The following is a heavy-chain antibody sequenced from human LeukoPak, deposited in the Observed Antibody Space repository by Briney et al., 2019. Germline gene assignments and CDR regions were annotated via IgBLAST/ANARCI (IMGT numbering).Heavy chain of an antibody. CDR1: GVSISSGDYY. D-gene: IGHD3-22*01. CDR3: ARVGRIYYDSSGYTYYFDY. Sequence: NSSETLSLTCTVSGVSISSGDYYWRWIRQPQGKGLEWIVYIYYSGSTYYNPSLKSRITISVDTSKNQFSLKLSSVTAADTAVYYCARVGRIYYDSSGYTYYFDYWGQGTLVTVSS. J-gene: IGHJ4*02. V-gene: IGHV4-30-4*01. CDR2: IYYSGST.